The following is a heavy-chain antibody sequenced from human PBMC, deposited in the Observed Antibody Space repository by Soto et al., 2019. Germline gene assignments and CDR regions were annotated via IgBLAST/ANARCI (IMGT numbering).Heavy chain of an antibody. CDR3: ARSYRGCCSGGACYSVFVFDA. CDR2: IYSGDTT. J-gene: IGHJ3*01. Sequence: GGSLRLSCAASGFAVSDNYMSWVRQTPGKRLEWVSVIYSGDTTDYAVSVKGRFTISRDNSKNTLYLQMHNLGAEDTAVYYCARSYRGCCSGGACYSVFVFDAWGQGTMVTVS. D-gene: IGHD2-15*01. V-gene: IGHV3-66*01. CDR1: GFAVSDNY.